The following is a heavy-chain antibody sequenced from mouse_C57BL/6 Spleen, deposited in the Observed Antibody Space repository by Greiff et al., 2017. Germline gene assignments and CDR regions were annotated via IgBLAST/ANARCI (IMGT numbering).Heavy chain of an antibody. J-gene: IGHJ1*03. D-gene: IGHD1-1*01. CDR1: GYTFTSYW. CDR3: ARRITTDFDV. CDR2: IYPSDSET. V-gene: IGHV1-52*01. Sequence: QVQLQQPGAELVRPGSSVKLSCKASGYTFTSYWMHWVKQRPIQGLEWIGNIYPSDSETHYNQKFKDKATLTVDKSSSTAYMQLSSLTSEDSAVYYCARRITTDFDVWGTGTTVTVSS.